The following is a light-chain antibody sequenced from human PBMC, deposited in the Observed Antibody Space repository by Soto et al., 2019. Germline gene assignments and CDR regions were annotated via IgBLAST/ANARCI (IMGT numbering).Light chain of an antibody. CDR1: QSISFW. CDR2: DAS. J-gene: IGKJ2*03. CDR3: QQYNSFAPYS. V-gene: IGKV1-5*01. Sequence: DIQMTQSPSTLSASVGDRVTITCRSSQSISFWLAWYQQKPGKAPKLLIYDASTLHSGVPSRFSGSRSGTEFTLTISSLQPDDFASYYCQQYNSFAPYSFGQGTKLEI.